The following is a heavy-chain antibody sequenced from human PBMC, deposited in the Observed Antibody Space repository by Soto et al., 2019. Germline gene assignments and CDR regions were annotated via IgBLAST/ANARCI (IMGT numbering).Heavy chain of an antibody. V-gene: IGHV4-31*03. CDR1: GGSISSGGYY. CDR3: ARGRVPDFWSGNEENWFDP. J-gene: IGHJ5*02. Sequence: LSLTCTVSGGSISSGGYYWSWIRQHPGKGLEWIGYIYYSGSTYYNPSLKSRVTISVDTSKNQFSLKLSPVTAADTAVYYCARGRVPDFWSGNEENWFDPWGQGTLVTVSS. CDR2: IYYSGST. D-gene: IGHD3-3*01.